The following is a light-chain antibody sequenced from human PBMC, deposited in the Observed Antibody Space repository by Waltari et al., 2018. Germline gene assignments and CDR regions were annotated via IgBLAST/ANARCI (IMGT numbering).Light chain of an antibody. CDR2: AAS. Sequence: DIQLTQSPSFLSASVGDRVTITCRASLGINSYLAWYQQKPGRAPKLLIYAASTLQSGVPSRLSGSGSGTEFNLTISSLQPEDFATYYCQQLNSNPWTFGQGTKVELK. J-gene: IGKJ1*01. V-gene: IGKV1-9*01. CDR1: LGINSY. CDR3: QQLNSNPWT.